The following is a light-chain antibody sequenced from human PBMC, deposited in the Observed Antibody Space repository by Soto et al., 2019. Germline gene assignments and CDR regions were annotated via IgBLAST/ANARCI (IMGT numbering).Light chain of an antibody. CDR2: DNY. CDR1: SSNIGTNY. Sequence: QAVVTQAPSVSAAPGQKVTISCSGSSSNIGTNYVSWYQQLPGTAPKLLIYDNYKRPSGIPDRFSASKSGTSATLGITGLQTGDEADYYCGTWDGSLSAPVFGGGTKLTVL. CDR3: GTWDGSLSAPV. V-gene: IGLV1-51*01. J-gene: IGLJ2*01.